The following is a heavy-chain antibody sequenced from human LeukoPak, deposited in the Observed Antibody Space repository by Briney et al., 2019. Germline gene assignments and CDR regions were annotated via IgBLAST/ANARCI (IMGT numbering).Heavy chain of an antibody. Sequence: GGSLRLSCATSGFTFSSYWMNWVRQAPGEGLEWVANIEQDGSEKNYVDSVKGRFTISRDNAKNSLYLQMSSLRAEDTAVYYCAGGRGWSPDYWGQGTLVTVSS. CDR1: GFTFSSYW. J-gene: IGHJ4*02. D-gene: IGHD6-19*01. CDR2: IEQDGSEK. CDR3: AGGRGWSPDY. V-gene: IGHV3-7*03.